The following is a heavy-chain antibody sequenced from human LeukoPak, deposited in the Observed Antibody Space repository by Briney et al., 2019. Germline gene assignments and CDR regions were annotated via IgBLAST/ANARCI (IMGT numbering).Heavy chain of an antibody. CDR3: ARGGVGLYFDY. J-gene: IGHJ4*02. CDR1: GFTFSSYW. V-gene: IGHV3-74*01. CDR2: INSDGSST. Sequence: GGSLRLSCAAPGFTFSSYWMHWVRQAPGKGLVWVSRINSDGSSTSYADSVKGRFTISRDNAKNTLYLQMNSLRAEDTAVYYCARGGVGLYFDYWGQGTLVTVSS. D-gene: IGHD2-8*01.